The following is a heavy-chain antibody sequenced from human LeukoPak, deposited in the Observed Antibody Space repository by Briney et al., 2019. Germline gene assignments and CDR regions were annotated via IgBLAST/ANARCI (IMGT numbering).Heavy chain of an antibody. D-gene: IGHD3-10*01. V-gene: IGHV4-34*01. CDR1: GGSFSGYY. CDR2: INHSGST. CDR3: ARTPWAVLLWFGGFDY. Sequence: SETLSLTCAVYGGSFSGYYWSWIRQPPGKGLEWIGEINHSGSTNYNPSLKSRVTISVDTSKNQFSLKLSSVTAADTAVYYCARTPWAVLLWFGGFDYWGQGTLVTVSS. J-gene: IGHJ4*02.